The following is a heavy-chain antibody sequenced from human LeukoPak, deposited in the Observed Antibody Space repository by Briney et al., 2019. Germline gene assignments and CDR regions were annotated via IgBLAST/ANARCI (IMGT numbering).Heavy chain of an antibody. J-gene: IGHJ6*02. CDR1: GFTFSSYG. V-gene: IGHV3-21*01. CDR3: ARDQYRMDV. Sequence: GGSLRLSCAASGFTFSSYGMNWVRQAPGKGLEWVSSISDSSSYIYYADSLKGRFTISRDNAKNSLYLQMNSLRAEDTAVYYCARDQYRMDVWGQGTTVTVSS. CDR2: ISDSSSYI.